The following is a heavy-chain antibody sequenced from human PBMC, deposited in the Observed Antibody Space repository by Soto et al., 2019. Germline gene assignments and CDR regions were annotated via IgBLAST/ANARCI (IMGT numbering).Heavy chain of an antibody. CDR2: IYYSGST. Sequence: SETLSLTCTVSGGSISSSSYYWGWIRQPPGKGLEWIGSIYYSGSTYYNPSLKSRVTISVDTSKNQFSLKLSSVTAADTAVYYCARLVNVRFGELLWPDYWGQGTLVTVSS. CDR3: ARLVNVRFGELLWPDY. D-gene: IGHD3-10*01. CDR1: GGSISSSSYY. J-gene: IGHJ4*02. V-gene: IGHV4-39*01.